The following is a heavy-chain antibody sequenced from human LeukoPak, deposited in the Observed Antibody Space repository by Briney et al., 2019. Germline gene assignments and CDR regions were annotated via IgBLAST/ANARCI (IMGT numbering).Heavy chain of an antibody. CDR3: AKGGNGYVDY. Sequence: ASVKVSCKTSGYTFTNYAISWVRQAPGQGLEWVGWITAYNGNTNYAQKLQGRVTMTTDTSTRTAYMELRSLRSDDTAVYYCAKGGNGYVDYWGQGTLVTVSS. CDR1: GYTFTNYA. V-gene: IGHV1-18*04. D-gene: IGHD3-16*01. CDR2: ITAYNGNT. J-gene: IGHJ4*02.